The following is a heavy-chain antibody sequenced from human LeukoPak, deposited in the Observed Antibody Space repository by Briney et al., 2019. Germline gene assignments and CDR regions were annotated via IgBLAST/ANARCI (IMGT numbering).Heavy chain of an antibody. CDR3: ARVSRGGDCYSCPNDY. Sequence: GGSLRLSCAASGFTFSSYWMHWVRQAPGKGLVWVSRINSDGSSTNYTDSVKGRFTISRDNAKNTLYLQMNSLRAEDTAVYYCARVSRGGDCYSCPNDYWGQGTLVTVPS. V-gene: IGHV3-74*01. CDR1: GFTFSSYW. CDR2: INSDGSST. J-gene: IGHJ4*02. D-gene: IGHD2-21*02.